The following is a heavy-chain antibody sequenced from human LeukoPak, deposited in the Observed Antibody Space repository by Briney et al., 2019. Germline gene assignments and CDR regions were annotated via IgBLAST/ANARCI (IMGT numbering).Heavy chain of an antibody. D-gene: IGHD5-18*01. Sequence: GGSLRLSCAASGFTVSSNYMSWVRQAPGKGLEWVSVIYSGGSTYYADSVKGRFTISRDNSKNTLYLQMNSLRAEDTAVYYCARLGRGYSYGTFDYWGQGTLVTVSS. V-gene: IGHV3-66*01. CDR3: ARLGRGYSYGTFDY. CDR2: IYSGGST. J-gene: IGHJ4*02. CDR1: GFTVSSNY.